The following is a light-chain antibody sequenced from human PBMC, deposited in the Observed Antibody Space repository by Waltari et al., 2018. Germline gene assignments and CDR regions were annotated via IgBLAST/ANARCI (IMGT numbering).Light chain of an antibody. J-gene: IGLJ3*02. CDR3: AAWHDSLNGPV. CDR2: RNN. Sequence: QSVLTQPPSASGTPGQRVTISCSGSSSNIGSNTVNWYQQIPGTAPKLLIYRNNQRPSGVPDRFSGSKSGTSASLAISGLQSEDEADYYCAAWHDSLNGPVFGGGTKLTVL. CDR1: SSNIGSNT. V-gene: IGLV1-44*01.